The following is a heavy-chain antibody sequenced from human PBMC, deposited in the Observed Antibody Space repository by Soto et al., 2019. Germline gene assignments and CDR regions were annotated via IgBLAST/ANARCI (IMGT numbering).Heavy chain of an antibody. CDR3: AKHFRSPWSVAADL. V-gene: IGHV3-23*01. D-gene: IGHD6-19*01. Sequence: GGSLRLSCAASGFTFSSYAMSWVRQAPGKGLEWVSTITDYGTGTYYADSVKGRFTISRDNSKNTLYLQVNSLRAEDTALYYCAKHFRSPWSVAADLWGQGTLVTVSS. CDR2: ITDYGTGT. CDR1: GFTFSSYA. J-gene: IGHJ4*01.